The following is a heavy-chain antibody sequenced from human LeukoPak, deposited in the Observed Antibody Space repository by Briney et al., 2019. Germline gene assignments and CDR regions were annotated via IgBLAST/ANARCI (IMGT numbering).Heavy chain of an antibody. J-gene: IGHJ4*02. Sequence: PSETLSLTCTVSGGSISSYYWSWIRQPHGKVLERIGYIYYSRSTNYNPSVKSRVTISVHTSKNQFSLKLSSVTAADTAVYYCARGPKRDGYNYLVSSEEYYFDYWGQGTLVTVSS. CDR2: IYYSRST. V-gene: IGHV4-59*01. CDR3: ARGPKRDGYNYLVSSEEYYFDY. CDR1: GGSISSYY. D-gene: IGHD5-24*01.